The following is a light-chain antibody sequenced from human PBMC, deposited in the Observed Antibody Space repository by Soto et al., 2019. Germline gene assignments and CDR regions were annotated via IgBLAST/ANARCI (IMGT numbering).Light chain of an antibody. CDR2: DAS. V-gene: IGKV1-33*01. J-gene: IGKJ4*01. CDR3: QQYDDFPLT. Sequence: DMQMTQSPSSLSASAGDRITITCQASQDIATFLNWYQQKPGKAPRLLIYDASTLKPGDTSRFSGSGSGTDFTFTISSLQPEDIATYYCQQYDDFPLTFGGGTKVDIK. CDR1: QDIATF.